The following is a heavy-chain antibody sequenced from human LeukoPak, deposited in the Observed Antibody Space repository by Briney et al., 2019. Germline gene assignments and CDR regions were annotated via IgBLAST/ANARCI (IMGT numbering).Heavy chain of an antibody. CDR3: ARIRDGYNDAYDI. D-gene: IGHD5-24*01. CDR2: MNPNSENT. CDR1: GYTFTSYD. J-gene: IGHJ3*02. Sequence: ASVKVSCKASGYTFTSYDINWVRQATGQGLEWMGWMNPNSENTGYAQKFQGRVTFTRNTSIRTAYMELSSLRSEDTAIYYCARIRDGYNDAYDIWGQGTVVTVPS. V-gene: IGHV1-8*03.